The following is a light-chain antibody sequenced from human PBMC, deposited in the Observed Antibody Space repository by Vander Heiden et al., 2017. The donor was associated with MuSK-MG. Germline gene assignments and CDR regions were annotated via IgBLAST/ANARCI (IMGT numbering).Light chain of an antibody. J-gene: IGLJ2*01. CDR3: QSYDSSNQV. CDR1: SGSIASNY. V-gene: IGLV6-57*01. CDR2: EDN. Sequence: NFMLTQPHSVSESPGKTVTISCTRSSGSIASNYVQWYQQRPGSSPTTVIYEDNQRPSGVPDRVSGSIDSSSNSASLTISGLKTEDEADYYCQSYDSSNQVFGGGTKLTGL.